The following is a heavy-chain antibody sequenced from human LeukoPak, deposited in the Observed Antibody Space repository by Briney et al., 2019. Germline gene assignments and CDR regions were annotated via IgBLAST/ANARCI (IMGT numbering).Heavy chain of an antibody. V-gene: IGHV4-39*01. D-gene: IGHD4-17*01. CDR1: GGSISSSSYY. CDR2: IYYSGST. Sequence: SETLSLTCTVSGGSISSSSYYWGWIRQPPGKGLEWIGSIYYSGSTYYNPSLKSRVTISVDTSKNQFSLKLSSVAAADTAVYYCARHMSGDYEFDYWGQGTLVTVSS. CDR3: ARHMSGDYEFDY. J-gene: IGHJ4*02.